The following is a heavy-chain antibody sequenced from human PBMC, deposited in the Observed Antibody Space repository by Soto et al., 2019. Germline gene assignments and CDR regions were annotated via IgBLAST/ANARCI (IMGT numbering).Heavy chain of an antibody. J-gene: IGHJ5*02. V-gene: IGHV1-69*13. CDR2: IIPIFGTA. D-gene: IGHD2-15*01. CDR3: AIEVVVAATGWFDP. Sequence: VKVSCKASGGTFSSYAISWVRQAPGQGLEWMGGIIPIFGTANYAQKFQGRVTITADESTSTAYMELSSLRSEDTAVYYCAIEVVVAATGWFDPWGQGTLVTVSS. CDR1: GGTFSSYA.